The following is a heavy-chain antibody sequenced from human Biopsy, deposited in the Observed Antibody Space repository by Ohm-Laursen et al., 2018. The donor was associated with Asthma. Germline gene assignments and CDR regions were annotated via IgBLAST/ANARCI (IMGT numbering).Heavy chain of an antibody. Sequence: SSVKVSCKASGGTFNSDAISWVRQAPGQGLEWMGGIIPIFGTPSYAQNFQSRLTITADDSTSTVYMELSSLRSEDTAMYYCARSYCGADCFSPFDYWGQGTLVTVSS. CDR2: IIPIFGTP. CDR3: ARSYCGADCFSPFDY. J-gene: IGHJ4*02. CDR1: GGTFNSDA. D-gene: IGHD2-21*01. V-gene: IGHV1-69*01.